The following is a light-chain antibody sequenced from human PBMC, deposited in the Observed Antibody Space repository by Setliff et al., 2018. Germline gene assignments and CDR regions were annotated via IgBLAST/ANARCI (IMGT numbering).Light chain of an antibody. Sequence: QSALTQPASVSGSPGQSITISCTGTXXXXXXXXXXXXXXXXXXXXXKLMIXXXTNRPSWISNRFSGSKSDNTASLTISGLQAEDEADYYCGSYLSSGNHVVFGGGTKVTVL. V-gene: IGLV2-14*01. J-gene: IGLJ2*01. CDR1: XXXXXXXXX. CDR3: GSYLSSGNHVV. CDR2: XXT.